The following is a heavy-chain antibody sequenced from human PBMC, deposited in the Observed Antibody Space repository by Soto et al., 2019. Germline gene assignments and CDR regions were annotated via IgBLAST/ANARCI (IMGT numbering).Heavy chain of an antibody. CDR1: GYDFTTFW. CDR2: IYPGDSDT. D-gene: IGHD6-19*01. Sequence: EVQLVQSGAEVKKPGGSLKISCQGSGYDFTTFWIGWLRQMPGKGLEWMGIIYPGDSDTRYSPSFQGQVTISVAKSITTAYLQWTSLKPSDTAMYFCARQRSGGQDYWGQGTLVTVSS. CDR3: ARQRSGGQDY. J-gene: IGHJ4*02. V-gene: IGHV5-51*01.